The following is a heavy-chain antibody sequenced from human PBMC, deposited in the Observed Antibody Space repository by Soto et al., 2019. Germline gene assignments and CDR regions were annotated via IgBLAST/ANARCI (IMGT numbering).Heavy chain of an antibody. CDR1: GGTFSSYA. CDR3: ARDSSGYYLEYYFDY. Sequence: VKVSCRASGGTFSSYAISWVRQAPGQGLEWMGGIIPIFGTANYAQKFQGRVTITADKSTSTAYMELSSLRSEDTAVYYCARDSSGYYLEYYFDYWGQGTLVTVSS. J-gene: IGHJ4*02. V-gene: IGHV1-69*06. D-gene: IGHD3-22*01. CDR2: IIPIFGTA.